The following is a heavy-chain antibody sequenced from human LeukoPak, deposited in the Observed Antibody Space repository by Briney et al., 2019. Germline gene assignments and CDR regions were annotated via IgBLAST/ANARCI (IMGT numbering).Heavy chain of an antibody. J-gene: IGHJ6*02. CDR1: GYTFTSYG. Sequence: ASVKLSCKASGYTFTSYGISWVRQAPGQGLEWMGWISAYNGNTNYAQKLQGRVTMTTDTSTSTAYMELRSLRSDDTAVYYCARDDRVPAAINYYYYGMDVWGQGTTVTVSS. V-gene: IGHV1-18*01. D-gene: IGHD2-2*02. CDR3: ARDDRVPAAINYYYYGMDV. CDR2: ISAYNGNT.